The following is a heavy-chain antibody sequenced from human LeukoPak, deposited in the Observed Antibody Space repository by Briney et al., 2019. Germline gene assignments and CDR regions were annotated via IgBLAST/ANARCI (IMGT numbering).Heavy chain of an antibody. CDR2: ISYDGSSK. D-gene: IGHD3-16*01. V-gene: IGHV3-30-3*01. Sequence: GRSLRLSCAAPGFTFSSYAMYWVRQAPGKGLEWVTFISYDGSSKYYADSVKGRFTISRDNSKNTLFLQMNSLRDEDTAVYYCAREIWGTFKDWGQGTLVTVSS. J-gene: IGHJ4*02. CDR3: AREIWGTFKD. CDR1: GFTFSSYA.